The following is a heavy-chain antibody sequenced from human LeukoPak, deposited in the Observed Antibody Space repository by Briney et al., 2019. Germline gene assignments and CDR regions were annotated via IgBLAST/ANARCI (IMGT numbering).Heavy chain of an antibody. Sequence: TGGSLRLSCAASGFTFSSYGMHWVRQAPGKGLEWVAVIWYDGSNKYYADSVKGRFTISRDNSKNTLYLQMNSLRAEDTAVYYCARVRSSRSIAAAPFGYWGQGTLVTVSS. J-gene: IGHJ4*02. CDR1: GFTFSSYG. D-gene: IGHD6-13*01. V-gene: IGHV3-33*01. CDR3: ARVRSSRSIAAAPFGY. CDR2: IWYDGSNK.